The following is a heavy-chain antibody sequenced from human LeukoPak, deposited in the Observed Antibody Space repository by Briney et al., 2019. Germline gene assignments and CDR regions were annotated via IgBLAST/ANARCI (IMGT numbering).Heavy chain of an antibody. CDR1: GFTISNYA. D-gene: IGHD4-17*01. J-gene: IGHJ1*01. Sequence: GTLTLTCAASGFTISNYALSWVRQAPGKGLEWISTLTANSDRPSYADSVRGRITISSNNSKNTLYLQMNSLSAEDTAVYYCAKRRGDYFAEYFHRWGQGTLVAVSS. CDR2: LTANSDRP. V-gene: IGHV3-23*01. CDR3: AKRRGDYFAEYFHR.